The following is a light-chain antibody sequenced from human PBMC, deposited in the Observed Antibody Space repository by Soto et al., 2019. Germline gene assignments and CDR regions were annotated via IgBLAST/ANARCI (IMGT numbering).Light chain of an antibody. V-gene: IGLV2-14*01. CDR3: SSYTSSSTSVV. Sequence: QSALTQPASVSGSPGQSITISCTGTSSDVGGYNYVSWYQQHPGKAPKLMIYDVSNRPSGVSDRFSGSKSGNTASLTISGLRAEDEADYYCSSYTSSSTSVVFGGGPKVTVL. J-gene: IGLJ2*01. CDR1: SSDVGGYNY. CDR2: DVS.